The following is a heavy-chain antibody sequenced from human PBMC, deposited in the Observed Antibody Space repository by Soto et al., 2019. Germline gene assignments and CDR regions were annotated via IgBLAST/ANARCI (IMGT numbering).Heavy chain of an antibody. CDR1: GFTFSGSA. CDR3: TRGYSSGWYLSTRDY. V-gene: IGHV3-73*02. CDR2: IRSKANSYAT. D-gene: IGHD6-19*01. J-gene: IGHJ4*02. Sequence: EVQLVESGGGLVQPGGSLKLSCAASGFTFSGSAMHWVRQASGKGLEWVGRIRSKANSYATAYAASVKGRFTISRDDSKNTAYLQMNSLKTEDTAVYYCTRGYSSGWYLSTRDYWGQGTLVTVSS.